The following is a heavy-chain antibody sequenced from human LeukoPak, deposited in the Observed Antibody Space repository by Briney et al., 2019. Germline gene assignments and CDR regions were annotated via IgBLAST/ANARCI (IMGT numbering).Heavy chain of an antibody. CDR3: ARDRGYSYGGFDY. D-gene: IGHD5-18*01. Sequence: PSETLSLTCTVSGGSISSSSYYWGWIRQPPGKGLEWIGSIYYSGSTYYNPSLKSRVTISVDTSKNQFSLKLSSVTAADTAVYYCARDRGYSYGGFDYWGQGTLVTVSS. CDR1: GGSISSSSYY. CDR2: IYYSGST. J-gene: IGHJ4*02. V-gene: IGHV4-39*07.